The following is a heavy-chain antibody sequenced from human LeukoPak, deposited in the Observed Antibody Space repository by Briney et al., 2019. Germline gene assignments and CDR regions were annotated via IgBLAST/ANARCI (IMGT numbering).Heavy chain of an antibody. Sequence: GGSLRLSCAAAGFTFSRYSVNWVRQAPGKGLEWVSSISGSSRYIYYSDSVKGRFTISRDNAKNSLYLQMNSLRAEDTAVYYCARYLGAGSYVFDYWGQGTLVTVSS. D-gene: IGHD3-10*01. CDR3: ARYLGAGSYVFDY. CDR2: ISGSSRYI. V-gene: IGHV3-21*01. J-gene: IGHJ4*02. CDR1: GFTFSRYS.